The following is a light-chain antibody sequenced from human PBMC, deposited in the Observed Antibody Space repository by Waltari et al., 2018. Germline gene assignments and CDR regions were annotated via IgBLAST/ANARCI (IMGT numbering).Light chain of an antibody. Sequence: QPPLTQPASVSGSVGQSITISCTGTSDDIGTYNFVSWYQPYPGKAPKLILYDVTDRPSGISHRFSGSKSGNTASLIISGLQDEDEADYHCSSYTSSGTRVFGTGTTVTVL. V-gene: IGLV2-14*03. CDR3: SSYTSSGTRV. CDR1: SDDIGTYNF. J-gene: IGLJ1*01. CDR2: DVT.